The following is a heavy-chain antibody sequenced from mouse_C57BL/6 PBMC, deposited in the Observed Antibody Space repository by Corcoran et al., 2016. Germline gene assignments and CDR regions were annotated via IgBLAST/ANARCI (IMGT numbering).Heavy chain of an antibody. J-gene: IGHJ2*01. CDR3: ARDYYGSSYVYFDY. CDR1: GYTFTTYG. CDR2: INTYSGVP. V-gene: IGHV9-3*01. Sequence: QIQLVQSGPELKKPGETVKISCKASGYTFTTYGMSWVKQAPGKGLKWMGWINTYSGVPTYADDFKGRFAFSLETSASTAYLQINNLKNEDTATYFCARDYYGSSYVYFDYWGQGTTLTVSS. D-gene: IGHD1-1*01.